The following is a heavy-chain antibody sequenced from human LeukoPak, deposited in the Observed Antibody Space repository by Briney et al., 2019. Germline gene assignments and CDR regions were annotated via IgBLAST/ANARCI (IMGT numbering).Heavy chain of an antibody. V-gene: IGHV3-30-3*01. D-gene: IGHD3-22*01. CDR1: AFTFSSYA. CDR3: ARDRGDSSGYYYGIFDY. Sequence: GRSLRLSCVVSAFTFSSYAMRWVRQAPGKGLEWVGVISYDGSNKYYADSVKGRFTISRDNSKNTLYLQMNSLRAEDTAVYYCARDRGDSSGYYYGIFDYWGQGTLVTVSS. CDR2: ISYDGSNK. J-gene: IGHJ4*02.